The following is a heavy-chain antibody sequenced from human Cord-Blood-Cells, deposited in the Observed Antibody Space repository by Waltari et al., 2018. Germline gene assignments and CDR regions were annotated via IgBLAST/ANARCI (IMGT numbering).Heavy chain of an antibody. CDR3: ARGHERFLEWLSPYFDY. D-gene: IGHD3-3*01. CDR2: IKQDGSEK. Sequence: EVQLVESGGGLVQPGGSLRLSCAASGFTFSSYWMSWVRQAPGKGLEWVANIKQDGSEKYYLDYVKGRSTISRDNATNSLYLQMKSLRAEDTAVYYCARGHERFLEWLSPYFDYWGQGTLVTVSS. J-gene: IGHJ4*02. CDR1: GFTFSSYW. V-gene: IGHV3-7*01.